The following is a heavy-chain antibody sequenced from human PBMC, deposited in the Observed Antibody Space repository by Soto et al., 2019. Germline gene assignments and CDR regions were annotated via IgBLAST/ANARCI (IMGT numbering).Heavy chain of an antibody. CDR2: VFHPGTT. D-gene: IGHD6-19*01. Sequence: QVQLQESGPGLVKPSGTLSLTSAVPGAPVSRPSHRGWVRQPPGKGLEWIGEVFHPGTTSYNPSLRRRVTISMDKSNNQFSLGLSSVTAADTAVYYCARSAGWYAVQSWGPGTLVIVSS. CDR1: GAPVSRPSH. CDR3: ARSAGWYAVQS. V-gene: IGHV4-4*02. J-gene: IGHJ5*02.